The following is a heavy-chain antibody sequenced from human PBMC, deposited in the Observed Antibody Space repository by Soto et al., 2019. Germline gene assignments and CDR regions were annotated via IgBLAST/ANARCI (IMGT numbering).Heavy chain of an antibody. CDR3: ARDSSGYYSVNYGMDV. CDR1: GFTFGSYG. V-gene: IGHV3-33*01. CDR2: IWYDGSNK. D-gene: IGHD3-22*01. Sequence: GGSLRLSCAASGFTFGSYGMHWVRQAPGKGLEWVAVIWYDGSNKYYADSVKGRFTISRDNSKNTLYLQMNSLGAEDTAVYYCARDSSGYYSVNYGMDVWGQGTTVTVS. J-gene: IGHJ6*02.